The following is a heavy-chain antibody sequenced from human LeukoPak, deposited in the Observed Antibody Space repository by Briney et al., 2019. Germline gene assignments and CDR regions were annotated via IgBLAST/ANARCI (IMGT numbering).Heavy chain of an antibody. D-gene: IGHD4-17*01. CDR1: GFTFSTYW. Sequence: AGGSLRLSCAASGFTFSTYWMHWVRQAPGKGLVWVSRINSDGSSTSYADSVKGRFTISRDNAKNTLYLQMNSLRAEDTAVYYCARDPSAETTVRFGFGYWGQGTLVTVSS. CDR3: ARDPSAETTVRFGFGY. J-gene: IGHJ4*02. V-gene: IGHV3-74*01. CDR2: INSDGSST.